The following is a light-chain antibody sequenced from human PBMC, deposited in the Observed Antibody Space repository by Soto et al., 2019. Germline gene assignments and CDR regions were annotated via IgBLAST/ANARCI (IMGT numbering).Light chain of an antibody. CDR1: RPSIGSNH. CDR3: AACHDRLSGVI. V-gene: IGLV1-47*02. CDR2: TNN. J-gene: IGLJ2*01. Sequence: QSVLTQPPSASGTPGQRVTISFSGSRPSIGSNHVYWYQQLPGMALKPLIYTNNQRPSGVPDRFSASKSGTSASLAISGLRSEDEADYYCAACHDRLSGVIFGGGTKLTVL.